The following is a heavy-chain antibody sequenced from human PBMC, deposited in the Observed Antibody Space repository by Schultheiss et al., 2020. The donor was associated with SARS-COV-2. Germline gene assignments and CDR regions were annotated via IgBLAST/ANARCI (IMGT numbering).Heavy chain of an antibody. CDR2: IRYDGSNK. CDR1: GFTFSSYG. CDR3: AKDNPLPGIPVAGIIDY. V-gene: IGHV3-30*02. D-gene: IGHD6-19*01. J-gene: IGHJ4*02. Sequence: GGSLRLSCAASGFTFSSYGMHWVRQAPGKGLEWVAFIRYDGSNKYYADSVKGRFTISRDNSKNTLYLQMNSLRPEDTAVYYCAKDNPLPGIPVAGIIDYWGQGTLVTVSS.